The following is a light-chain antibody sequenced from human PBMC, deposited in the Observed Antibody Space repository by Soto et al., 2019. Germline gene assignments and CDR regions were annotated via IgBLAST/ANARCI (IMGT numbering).Light chain of an antibody. J-gene: IGKJ5*01. V-gene: IGKV1-39*01. CDR2: AAF. Sequence: DIQMTQSPSSLSASVGDRVSITCRASQNINTRLNWFQQKPGEAPNLLIYAAFTLHTGVPSRFSGSGYGTDFTLTISSLQPEDFATYYCQQSYNHPVTFGQGTRVDMK. CDR3: QQSYNHPVT. CDR1: QNINTR.